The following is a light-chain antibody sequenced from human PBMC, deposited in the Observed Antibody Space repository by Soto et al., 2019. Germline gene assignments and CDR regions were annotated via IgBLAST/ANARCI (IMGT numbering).Light chain of an antibody. CDR3: QSYDSSLSGWV. V-gene: IGLV1-47*02. CDR1: SSNIGSNY. CDR2: TNN. Sequence: QSVLTQPPSASGTPGQRVTISCSGSSSNIGSNYVYWYQQLPGTAPKLLIYTNNNRPSGVPDRFSGSKSGTSASLAITGLLAEDEADYYCQSYDSSLSGWVFGGGTKLTVL. J-gene: IGLJ3*02.